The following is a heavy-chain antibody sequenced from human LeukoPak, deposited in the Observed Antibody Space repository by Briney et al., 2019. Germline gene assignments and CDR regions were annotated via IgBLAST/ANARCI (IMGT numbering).Heavy chain of an antibody. CDR1: GYSISSGYY. V-gene: IGHV4-38-2*02. CDR3: ARDRDGSGSYSP. D-gene: IGHD3-10*01. Sequence: SETLSLTCAVSGYSISSGYYWGWIRPPPGKGLEWIGTIYHSGSTYYNPSLKSRVTISVDTSKNQFSLTLSSVTAADTAVYYCARDRDGSGSYSPWGQGTLVTVSS. J-gene: IGHJ5*02. CDR2: IYHSGST.